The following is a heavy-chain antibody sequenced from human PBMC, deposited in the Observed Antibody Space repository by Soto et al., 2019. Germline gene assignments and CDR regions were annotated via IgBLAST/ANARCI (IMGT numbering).Heavy chain of an antibody. CDR2: IYYSGST. J-gene: IGHJ3*02. Sequence: PSETLSLTCTVSGGSISSYYWSWIRQPPGKGLEWIGYIYYSGSTNYNPSLKSRVTISVDTSKNQFSPKLSSVTAADTAVYYCAREGYCSSTSCYVSDAFDIWGQGTMVTVSS. CDR1: GGSISSYY. D-gene: IGHD2-2*01. V-gene: IGHV4-59*01. CDR3: AREGYCSSTSCYVSDAFDI.